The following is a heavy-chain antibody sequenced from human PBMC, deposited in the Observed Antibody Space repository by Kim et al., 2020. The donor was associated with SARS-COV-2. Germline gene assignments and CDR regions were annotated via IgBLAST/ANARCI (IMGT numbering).Heavy chain of an antibody. CDR1: GFTVSSNY. J-gene: IGHJ6*02. V-gene: IGHV3-53*01. CDR3: ARDNILTGYYTNYYYYGMDV. CDR2: IYSGGST. D-gene: IGHD3-9*01. Sequence: GGSLRLSCAASGFTVSSNYMSWVRQAPGKGLEWVSVIYSGGSTYYADSVKGRFTISRDNSKNTLYLQMNSLRAEDTAVYYCARDNILTGYYTNYYYYGMDVWGQGTTVTVSS.